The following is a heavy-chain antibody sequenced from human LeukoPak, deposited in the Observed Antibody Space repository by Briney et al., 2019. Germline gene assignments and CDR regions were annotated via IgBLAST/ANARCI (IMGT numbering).Heavy chain of an antibody. CDR3: TREDKSSWHPLDY. J-gene: IGHJ4*02. CDR1: GFTFSDYY. CDR2: ISSSGSTK. Sequence: PGGSLRLSCAASGFTFSDYYMSWIRQAPGKGLEWVSYISSSGSTKYYADSVKGRFTISRDNAKNSLYLQMNSLRAEDTAVYYCTREDKSSWHPLDYWGQGTLVTVSS. D-gene: IGHD6-13*01. V-gene: IGHV3-11*04.